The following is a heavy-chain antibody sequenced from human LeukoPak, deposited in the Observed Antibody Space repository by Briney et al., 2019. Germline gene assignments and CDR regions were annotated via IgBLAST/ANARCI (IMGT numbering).Heavy chain of an antibody. CDR2: ISSTGGTA. CDR1: GFTFSSFG. CDR3: AKDGGTHFDH. V-gene: IGHV3-23*01. Sequence: PGGSLRLSCAASGFTFSSFGMSWVRQAPGKGLEWVSAISSTGGTAYYADSVKGRFTITRDNAQNSLTLHMNTLRADDTAVYYCAKDGGTHFDHWGQGTLVTVSS. J-gene: IGHJ4*02. D-gene: IGHD1-26*01.